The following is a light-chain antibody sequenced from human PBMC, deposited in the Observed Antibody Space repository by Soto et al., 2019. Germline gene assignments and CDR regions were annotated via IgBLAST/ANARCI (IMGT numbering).Light chain of an antibody. V-gene: IGKV3D-20*02. J-gene: IGKJ4*01. CDR2: GAS. CDR1: QSVSSSY. Sequence: IVLTQSPAILALSPGDRATLSCRASQSVSSSYLAWYQHKPGQAPRLLIHGASSRVTGIPDRFSGSGSGTDFTLTISSLQSEDFAVYYCQQYNNWPLAFGGGTKVDIK. CDR3: QQYNNWPLA.